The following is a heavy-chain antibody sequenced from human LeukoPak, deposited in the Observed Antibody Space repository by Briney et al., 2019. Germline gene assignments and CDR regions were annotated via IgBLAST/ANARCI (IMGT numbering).Heavy chain of an antibody. Sequence: ASVTVSCKASGYTFTSYGISWVRPAPGQGLEWMGWISAYNGNTNYAQKLQGRVTMTTDTSTSTAYMELRSLRSDDTAVYYCARSIVLMVYAWFDHWGQGTLVTVSS. CDR2: ISAYNGNT. CDR1: GYTFTSYG. CDR3: ARSIVLMVYAWFDH. J-gene: IGHJ5*02. D-gene: IGHD2-8*01. V-gene: IGHV1-18*01.